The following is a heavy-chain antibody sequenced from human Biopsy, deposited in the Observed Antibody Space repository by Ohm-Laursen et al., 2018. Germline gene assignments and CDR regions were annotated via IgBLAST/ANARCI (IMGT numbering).Heavy chain of an antibody. V-gene: IGHV2-70*11. CDR3: ARTPIAIFSAGRVYRHRRHLQGMDV. J-gene: IGHJ6*02. CDR2: TVWGDSK. Sequence: TQSLTPTCVLSGFSLSARGMCVSWLRHPPGKALEWLARTVWGDSKDRSFCPKDRLTISNATSENQVILTMTNTDPADTGTYFCARTPIAIFSAGRVYRHRRHLQGMDVWGQGTAVTVS. CDR1: GFSLSARGMC. D-gene: IGHD6-13*01.